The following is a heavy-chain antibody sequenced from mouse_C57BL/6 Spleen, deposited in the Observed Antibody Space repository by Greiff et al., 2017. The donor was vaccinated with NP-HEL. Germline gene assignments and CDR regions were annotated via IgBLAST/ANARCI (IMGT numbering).Heavy chain of an antibody. D-gene: IGHD1-2*01. J-gene: IGHJ1*03. CDR3: ARLGTTARYWYFDV. V-gene: IGHV1-53*01. Sequence: QVHVKQPGTELVKPGASVKLSCKASGYTFTSYWMHWVKQRPGQGLEWIGNINPSNGGTNYNEKFKSKATLTVDKSSSTAYMQLSSLTSEDSAVYYCARLGTTARYWYFDVWGTGTRVTVSS. CDR2: INPSNGGT. CDR1: GYTFTSYW.